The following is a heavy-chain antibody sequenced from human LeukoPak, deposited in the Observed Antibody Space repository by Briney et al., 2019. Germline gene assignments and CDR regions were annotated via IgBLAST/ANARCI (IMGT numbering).Heavy chain of an antibody. CDR2: INQDGSDK. J-gene: IGHJ4*02. V-gene: IGHV3-7*01. D-gene: IGHD6-13*01. CDR1: GLTFSIHW. Sequence: GGSLRLSCAASGLTFSIHWMNWVRQAPGKGLECVANINQDGSDKYYVDSVKGRFTISRDNSKNTLYLQMNSLRAEDTAVYYCAKDRYSSSWYTLGYWGQGTLVTVSS. CDR3: AKDRYSSSWYTLGY.